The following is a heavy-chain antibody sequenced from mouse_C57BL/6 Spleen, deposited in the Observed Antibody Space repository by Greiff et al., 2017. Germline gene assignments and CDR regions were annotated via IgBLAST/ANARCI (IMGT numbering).Heavy chain of an antibody. J-gene: IGHJ2*01. CDR3: ARWSYDYDGY. D-gene: IGHD2-4*01. Sequence: QVQLQQPGAELVKPGASVKLSCKASGYTFTSYWMHWVKQRPGQGLEWIGMIHPNSGSTNYNEKFKSKATLTVDKASSTAYMQLSSLTSEDSAVYYCARWSYDYDGYWGQGTTLTVSS. V-gene: IGHV1-64*01. CDR1: GYTFTSYW. CDR2: IHPNSGST.